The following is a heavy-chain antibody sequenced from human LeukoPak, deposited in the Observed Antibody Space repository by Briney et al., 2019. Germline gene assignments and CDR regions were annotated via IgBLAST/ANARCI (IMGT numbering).Heavy chain of an antibody. CDR3: ARGRRIAAAGKEPFQH. V-gene: IGHV4-34*01. CDR1: GGSFSGYY. D-gene: IGHD6-13*01. J-gene: IGHJ1*01. CDR2: INHSGST. Sequence: SETLSLTRAVYGGSFSGYYWSWIRQPPGKGLEWIGEINHSGSTNYNPSLKSRVTISVDTSKNQFSLKLSSVTAADTAVYYCARGRRIAAAGKEPFQHWGQGTLVTVSS.